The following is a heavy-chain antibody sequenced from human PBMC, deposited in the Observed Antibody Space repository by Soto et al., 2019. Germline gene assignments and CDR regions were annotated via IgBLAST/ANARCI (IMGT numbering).Heavy chain of an antibody. CDR1: GFTVSNNY. V-gene: IGHV3-66*01. CDR3: ARRPVTYYFDY. Sequence: GGSLRLSCAASGFTVSNNYMSWVRQSPGKGLEWVSVIYSGGNTKYADSVKGRFTISRDSSTNTLFLQMNSLRAEDTAMYYCARRPVTYYFDYWGQGTLVTVSS. CDR2: IYSGGNT. D-gene: IGHD4-17*01. J-gene: IGHJ4*02.